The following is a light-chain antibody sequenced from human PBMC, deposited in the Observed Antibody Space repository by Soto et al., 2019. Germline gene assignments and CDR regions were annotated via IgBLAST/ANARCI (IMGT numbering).Light chain of an antibody. CDR3: EQYGSSPWT. Sequence: EIVLTQSPGTLSLSPGERATLSCRASQSVSSSYLAWYQQKPGQAPRLLIYGASSRATGIPDRFSGSRSGTDFNLTISRLEPEDFAVYYCEQYGSSPWTFGQGTKVEIK. J-gene: IGKJ1*01. CDR1: QSVSSSY. V-gene: IGKV3-20*01. CDR2: GAS.